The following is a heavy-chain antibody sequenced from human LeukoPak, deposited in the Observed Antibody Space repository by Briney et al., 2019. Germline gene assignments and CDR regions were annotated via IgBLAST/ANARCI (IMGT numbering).Heavy chain of an antibody. CDR3: ARVGGYSGYDPVSAFDI. CDR1: GGSISSYY. CDR2: IYYSGST. V-gene: IGHV4-59*01. D-gene: IGHD5-12*01. Sequence: PSETLSLTCTVSGGSISSYYWSWIRQPPGKGLEWIGYIYYSGSTNYNPSLKSRVTISVDTSKNQFSLKLSSVTAADTAVYYCARVGGYSGYDPVSAFDIWGQGTMVTVSS. J-gene: IGHJ3*02.